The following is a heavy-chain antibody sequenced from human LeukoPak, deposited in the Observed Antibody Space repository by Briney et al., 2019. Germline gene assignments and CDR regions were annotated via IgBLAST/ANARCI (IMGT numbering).Heavy chain of an antibody. V-gene: IGHV3-66*01. J-gene: IGHJ4*02. CDR2: IYSGGNA. D-gene: IGHD3-22*01. CDR1: GFTVSNNY. Sequence: PGGSLRLSCAASGFTVSNNYMSWVRQAPGKGLEWVSVIYSGGNAYYADSVKGRFTISRDNSKNTLYLQMNSLGAEDTSVYYCAKGTYYYDSSGYPDYWGQGTLVTVSS. CDR3: AKGTYYYDSSGYPDY.